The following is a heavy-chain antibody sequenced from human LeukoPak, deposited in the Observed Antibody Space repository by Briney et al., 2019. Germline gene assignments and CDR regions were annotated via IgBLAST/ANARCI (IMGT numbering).Heavy chain of an antibody. CDR3: ARVDGSGGYFDY. J-gene: IGHJ4*02. V-gene: IGHV1-46*01. D-gene: IGHD3-10*01. CDR1: GYTFTSYG. Sequence: GASVKVSCKASGYTFTSYGISWVRQAPGQGLEWMGIINPSGGSTSYAQKFQGRVTMTRDMSTSTVYMELSSLRSEDTAVYYCARVDGSGGYFDYWGQGTLVTVSS. CDR2: INPSGGST.